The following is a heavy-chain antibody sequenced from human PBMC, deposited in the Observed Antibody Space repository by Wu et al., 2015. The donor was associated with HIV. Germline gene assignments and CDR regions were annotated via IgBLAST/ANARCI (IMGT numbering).Heavy chain of an antibody. V-gene: IGHV1-69*05. CDR3: ARNTDSVATSLYSLGV. Sequence: QGQLVQSGAEVQKPGSSVKVSCKPSGGTFSSYAISWVRQAPGQGLEWMGGINPLFGTTKHAQKFQDRVTFTTDESKTTAYMELSSLRSEDTAVYYCARNTDSVATSLYSLGVWGHGTTVTVSS. CDR1: GGTFSSYA. D-gene: IGHD5-12*01. CDR2: INPLFGTT. J-gene: IGHJ6*02.